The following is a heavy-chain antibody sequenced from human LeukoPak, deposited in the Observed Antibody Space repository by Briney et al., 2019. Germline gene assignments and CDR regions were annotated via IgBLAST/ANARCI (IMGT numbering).Heavy chain of an antibody. D-gene: IGHD6-19*01. CDR1: GFTFSSYA. Sequence: GGSLRLSCAASGFTFSSYAMSWIRQAPGKGLEWVSYISSSGSTIYYADSVKGRFTISRDNAKNTLYLQMNSLRAEDTAVYYCARGLKTIAVAGTVYFDYWGQGTLVTVSS. J-gene: IGHJ4*02. CDR2: ISSSGSTI. V-gene: IGHV3-48*04. CDR3: ARGLKTIAVAGTVYFDY.